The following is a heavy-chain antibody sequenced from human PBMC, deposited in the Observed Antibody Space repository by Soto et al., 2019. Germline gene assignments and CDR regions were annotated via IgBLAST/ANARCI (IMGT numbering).Heavy chain of an antibody. CDR3: AIDRWVPGRGGMDG. Sequence: EVQVLESGGGLVQPGGSLRLSCAASGFTFSSYAMSWVRQAPGKGLEWVSPISGSDVSTYYADSVKGRFNISRDNSKNTLYLQRNSLIADDTDVYDCAIDRWVPGRGGMDGWGQGTTVTAS. V-gene: IGHV3-23*01. J-gene: IGHJ6*02. CDR2: ISGSDVST. D-gene: IGHD2-2*01. CDR1: GFTFSSYA.